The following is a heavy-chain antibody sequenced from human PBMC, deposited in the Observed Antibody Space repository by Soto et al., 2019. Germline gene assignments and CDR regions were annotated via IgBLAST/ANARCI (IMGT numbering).Heavy chain of an antibody. J-gene: IGHJ3*02. CDR1: GFSFSNYA. CDR2: LAHDGSYE. CDR3: AREMGATAGVGGFEI. V-gene: IGHV3-30-3*01. Sequence: QVQLVESGGGVVQPGRSLRLSCAASGFSFSNYAMHWVRQAPGKGLEWLAVLAHDGSYEYHADSVKGRFTISRDTSTNRLYLQMDSLRPEDTDVYYCAREMGATAGVGGFEIWGQGTMVTVSS. D-gene: IGHD2-21*02.